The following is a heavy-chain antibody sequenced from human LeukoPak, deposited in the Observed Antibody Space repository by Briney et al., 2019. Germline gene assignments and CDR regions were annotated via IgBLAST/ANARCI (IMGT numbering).Heavy chain of an antibody. D-gene: IGHD3-22*01. Sequence: SETLSLTCTVSGRSISSGDYYWSWIRQPPGKGLEWIAYMYYSGSTYYNPSLTSRVTASADTSKNQLSLKLSSETAADTAVYYCARPYYYDCRIDPWGQGILVTVSS. J-gene: IGHJ5*02. CDR2: MYYSGST. CDR1: GRSISSGDYY. CDR3: ARPYYYDCRIDP. V-gene: IGHV4-30-4*01.